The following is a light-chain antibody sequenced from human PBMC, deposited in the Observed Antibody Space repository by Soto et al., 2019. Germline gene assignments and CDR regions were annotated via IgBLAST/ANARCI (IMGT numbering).Light chain of an antibody. Sequence: DIQMTQSPSTLSASVGDRVTITCRASQSISSWLAWYQQKPGKAPKLLIYKASNLASGVPSRFSGSGSGTEFTLTISSLQPDDCATYYCQQYYSYSRTFGQGTKVEIK. V-gene: IGKV1-5*03. CDR2: KAS. CDR3: QQYYSYSRT. CDR1: QSISSW. J-gene: IGKJ1*01.